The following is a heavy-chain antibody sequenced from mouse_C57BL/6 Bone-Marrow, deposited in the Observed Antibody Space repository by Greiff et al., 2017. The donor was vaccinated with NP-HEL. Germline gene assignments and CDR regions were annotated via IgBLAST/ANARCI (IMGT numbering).Heavy chain of an antibody. D-gene: IGHD1-1*01. Sequence: EVHLVESGGGLVKPGGSLKLSCAASGFTFSSYAMSWVRQTPEKRLEWVATISDGGSYTYYPDNVKGRFTISRDNAKNNLYLQMSHLKSEDTAMYYCARVFYYYGSSLDYWGQGTTLTVSS. J-gene: IGHJ2*01. V-gene: IGHV5-4*01. CDR2: ISDGGSYT. CDR1: GFTFSSYA. CDR3: ARVFYYYGSSLDY.